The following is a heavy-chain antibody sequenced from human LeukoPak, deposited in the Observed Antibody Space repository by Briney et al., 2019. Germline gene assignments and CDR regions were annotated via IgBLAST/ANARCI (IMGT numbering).Heavy chain of an antibody. CDR1: GGSFSGYY. D-gene: IGHD4-17*01. Sequence: SETLSLTCAVYGGSFSGYYWSWIRQPPGKGLEWIGEINHSGSTYYNPSLKSRVTISVDTSKNQFSLKLSSVTAADTAVYYCARGGTTVTTRPKKGVFDYWGQGTLVTVSS. J-gene: IGHJ4*02. CDR3: ARGGTTVTTRPKKGVFDY. V-gene: IGHV4-34*01. CDR2: INHSGST.